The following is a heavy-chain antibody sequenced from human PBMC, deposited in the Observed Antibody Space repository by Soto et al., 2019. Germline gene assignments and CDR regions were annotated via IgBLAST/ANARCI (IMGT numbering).Heavy chain of an antibody. CDR2: ISAYNTNT. V-gene: IGHV1-18*01. J-gene: IGHJ4*02. CDR3: ARDTPPTDY. CDR1: GYTFTSYH. Sequence: QVQLVQSGAEVKKPGASVKVSCKTSGYTFTSYHISWVRQAPGQGLEWMGWISAYNTNTNYAQKFQGRVTMPTDTLASTAYMALRSLRSDDTAVYYCARDTPPTDYWGQGTLVTVSS.